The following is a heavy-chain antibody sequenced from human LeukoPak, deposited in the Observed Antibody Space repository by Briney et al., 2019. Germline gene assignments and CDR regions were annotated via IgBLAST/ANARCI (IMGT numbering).Heavy chain of an antibody. Sequence: GGSLRLSCAASGFTFSSYSMNWVRQAPGKGREWVSSINSSSSYIYYVDSVKGRFTISRDNAKNSLYLQMNSLRAEDTAVYYCARVMGEHDAFDIWGQGTMVTVSS. D-gene: IGHD1-26*01. CDR2: INSSSSYI. J-gene: IGHJ3*02. CDR1: GFTFSSYS. V-gene: IGHV3-21*01. CDR3: ARVMGEHDAFDI.